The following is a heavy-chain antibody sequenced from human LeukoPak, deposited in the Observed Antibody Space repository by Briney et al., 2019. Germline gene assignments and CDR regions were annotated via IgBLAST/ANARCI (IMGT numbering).Heavy chain of an antibody. Sequence: PGGSLRLPCAASGFTFSNYAMSWVRQAPGKGLEWVSSITGNALNTYHADFIKGRFTISRDDSKNTLYLHLSSLRVEDTAVYYCAKLQDFCDNSGYSYFDNWGQGTLVTVSS. D-gene: IGHD3-22*01. J-gene: IGHJ4*02. CDR3: AKLQDFCDNSGYSYFDN. CDR2: ITGNALNT. V-gene: IGHV3-23*01. CDR1: GFTFSNYA.